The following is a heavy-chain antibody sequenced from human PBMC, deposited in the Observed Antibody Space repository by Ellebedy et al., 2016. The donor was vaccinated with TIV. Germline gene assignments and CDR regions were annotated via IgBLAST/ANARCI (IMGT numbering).Heavy chain of an antibody. D-gene: IGHD3-16*01. V-gene: IGHV4-39*01. Sequence: MPSETLSLTCTVSGGSISSSSYYWGWIRQPPGKGLEWIGSIYYSGSTYYNPSLKSRVTISVDTSKNQFSLKLSSVTAADTAVYYCARQIKVYYFDYWGQGTLVTVSS. CDR1: GGSISSSSYY. J-gene: IGHJ4*02. CDR3: ARQIKVYYFDY. CDR2: IYYSGST.